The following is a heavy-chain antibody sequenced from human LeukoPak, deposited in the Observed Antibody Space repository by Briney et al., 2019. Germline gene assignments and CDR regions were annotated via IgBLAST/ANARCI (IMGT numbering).Heavy chain of an antibody. CDR3: ANVHGGTNYDFWSGYYKTYYYYMDV. V-gene: IGHV4-59*05. CDR2: IYYSGST. J-gene: IGHJ6*03. CDR1: GGSISSYY. Sequence: KPSETLSLTCTVSGGSISSYYWSWIRQPAGKGLEWIGSIYYSGSTYYNPSLKSRVTISVDTSKNQFSLKLNSVTAADTAVYYCANVHGGTNYDFWSGYYKTYYYYMDVWGKGTTVTVSS. D-gene: IGHD3-3*01.